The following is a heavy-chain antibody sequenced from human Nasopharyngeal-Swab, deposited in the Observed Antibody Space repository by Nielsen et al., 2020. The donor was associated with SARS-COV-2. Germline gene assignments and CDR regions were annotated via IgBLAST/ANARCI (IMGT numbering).Heavy chain of an antibody. D-gene: IGHD3-3*01. J-gene: IGHJ6*02. CDR1: GGSVSSGSYY. CDR2: IYYRGST. Sequence: SETLSLTCTVSGGSVSSGSYYWGWIRQPPGKGLEWIGYIYYRGSTNYNPSLKSRVTISVDTSKNQFSLKLSSVTAADTAVYYCASGRFLEWLLGYYGMDVWGQGTTVTVSS. V-gene: IGHV4-61*01. CDR3: ASGRFLEWLLGYYGMDV.